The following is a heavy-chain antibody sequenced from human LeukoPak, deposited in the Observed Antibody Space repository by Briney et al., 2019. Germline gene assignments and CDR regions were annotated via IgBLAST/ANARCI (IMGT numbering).Heavy chain of an antibody. D-gene: IGHD3-22*01. Sequence: PGMSLRLSCAASGFTFSSYGMHWVRQAPGKGLEWVAAISDDGSNKYYADSVKGRFTISRDNSKNTVYLQMNSLRAEDTAVYYCAKDLENYYDSSGYVDYWGQGTLVTVSS. CDR2: ISDDGSNK. CDR1: GFTFSSYG. J-gene: IGHJ4*02. CDR3: AKDLENYYDSSGYVDY. V-gene: IGHV3-30*18.